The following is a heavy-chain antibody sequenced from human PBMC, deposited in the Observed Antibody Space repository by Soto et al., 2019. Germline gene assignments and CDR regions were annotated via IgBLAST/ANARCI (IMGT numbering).Heavy chain of an antibody. Sequence: ASVKVSFKASGYTFTSYAMHWVRQAPGQRLEWMGWINAGNGNTKYSQKFQGRVTITRDTSASTAYMELSSLRSEDTAVYYCAREMVRGSSLFYGLDVWGQGTTVTVSS. CDR3: AREMVRGSSLFYGLDV. CDR1: GYTFTSYA. J-gene: IGHJ6*02. D-gene: IGHD3-10*01. V-gene: IGHV1-3*01. CDR2: INAGNGNT.